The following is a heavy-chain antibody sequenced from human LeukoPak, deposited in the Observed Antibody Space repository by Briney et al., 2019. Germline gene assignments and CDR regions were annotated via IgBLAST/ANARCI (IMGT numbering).Heavy chain of an antibody. J-gene: IGHJ6*03. Sequence: SEILSLTCTVSGDSISSSSYYWGWIRQPPGKGLEWIGSIYYSGSTYYNPSLKSRVTISVDTSKNQFSLKLSSVTAADTAVYYCARETPGSYPYYYYYYMDVWGKGTTVTVSS. CDR2: IYYSGST. CDR3: ARETPGSYPYYYYYYMDV. D-gene: IGHD1-26*01. CDR1: GDSISSSSYY. V-gene: IGHV4-39*07.